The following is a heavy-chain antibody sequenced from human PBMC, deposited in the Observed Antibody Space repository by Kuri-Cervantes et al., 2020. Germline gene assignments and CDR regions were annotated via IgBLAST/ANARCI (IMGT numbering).Heavy chain of an antibody. CDR1: GFTFSSYS. Sequence: GGSLRLSCAASGFTFSSYSMNWVRQAPGKGLEWVAVISYDGSNKYYADSVKGRFTISRDNSKNTLYLQMNGLRAEDTAVYYCAKVLAVAGGGELDYGGQGTLVTVSS. D-gene: IGHD6-19*01. CDR2: ISYDGSNK. V-gene: IGHV3-30*18. CDR3: AKVLAVAGGGELDY. J-gene: IGHJ4*02.